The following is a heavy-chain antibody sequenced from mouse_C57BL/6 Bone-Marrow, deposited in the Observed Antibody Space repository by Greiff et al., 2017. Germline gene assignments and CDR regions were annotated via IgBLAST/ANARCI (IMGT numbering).Heavy chain of an antibody. CDR2: IYPSDSET. CDR3: ARKTFCYGSSYAMDY. Sequence: QVQLQQPGAELVRPGSSVKLSCKASGYTFTSYWMDWVKQRPGQGLEWIGNIYPSDSETHYNQKFKDKATLTVDKSSSTAYMQLSILTSEDSAVYYCARKTFCYGSSYAMDYWGQGTSVTVSS. V-gene: IGHV1-61*01. J-gene: IGHJ4*01. CDR1: GYTFTSYW. D-gene: IGHD1-1*01.